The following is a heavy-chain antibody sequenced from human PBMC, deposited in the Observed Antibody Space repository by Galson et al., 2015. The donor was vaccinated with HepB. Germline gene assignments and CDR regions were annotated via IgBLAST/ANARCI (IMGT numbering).Heavy chain of an antibody. CDR2: IYWDDDE. Sequence: PALVKPTQTLTLTCTFSGFSLSASGMGVGWIRHSPGKTLEWLALIYWDDDERYSPSLRNRLFITKDISKKQVVLTMTNVDPVDTATYYCVRDRRYLDNNEILDYFDFWGQGILVTVSS. CDR1: GFSLSASGMG. CDR3: VRDRRYLDNNEILDYFDF. J-gene: IGHJ4*01. D-gene: IGHD2/OR15-2a*01. V-gene: IGHV2-5*02.